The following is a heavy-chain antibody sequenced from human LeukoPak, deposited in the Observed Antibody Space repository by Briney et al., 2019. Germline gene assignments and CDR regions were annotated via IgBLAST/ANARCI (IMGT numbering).Heavy chain of an antibody. CDR3: TTRRTTVTAIFDY. J-gene: IGHJ4*02. V-gene: IGHV3-15*01. D-gene: IGHD4-17*01. CDR1: GFTFSNAW. CDR2: IKSKTDGGTT. Sequence: GGSLRLSCAASGFTFSNAWMSWVRQAPGKGLEWVGRIKSKTDGGTTDYAAPVKGRFTISRDDSKNTLYLQMNSLKTEDTAVYYCTTRRTTVTAIFDYWGQGTLVTVSS.